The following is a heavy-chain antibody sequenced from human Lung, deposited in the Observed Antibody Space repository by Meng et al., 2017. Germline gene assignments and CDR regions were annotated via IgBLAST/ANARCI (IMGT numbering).Heavy chain of an antibody. Sequence: QVQLQESGPGLVKPSQTLSLTCTVSGGSISSGDHYWSWIHQPPGKGLEWIGYIYYSGNTYYKPSLKSRVTISVDTSKNQLSLKLSSVTAADTAVYYCARGRGSGSYTGFDPWGQGTLVTVSS. CDR3: ARGRGSGSYTGFDP. J-gene: IGHJ5*02. CDR1: GGSISSGDHY. CDR2: IYYSGNT. D-gene: IGHD3-10*01. V-gene: IGHV4-30-4*01.